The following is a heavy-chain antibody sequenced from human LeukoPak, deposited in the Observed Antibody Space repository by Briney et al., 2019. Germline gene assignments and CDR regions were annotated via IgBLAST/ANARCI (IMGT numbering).Heavy chain of an antibody. V-gene: IGHV3-7*01. D-gene: IGHD1-14*01. J-gene: IGHJ3*02. Sequence: PGGSLRLSCAASGFTFSSYWMSWVRQAPGKGLEWVANIKQDGSEKYYVDSVKGRFTISRDNAKNSLYLQMNSLRAEDTAVYYCARARDGTNDAFDIWGQGTMVTVSS. CDR2: IKQDGSEK. CDR1: GFTFSSYW. CDR3: ARARDGTNDAFDI.